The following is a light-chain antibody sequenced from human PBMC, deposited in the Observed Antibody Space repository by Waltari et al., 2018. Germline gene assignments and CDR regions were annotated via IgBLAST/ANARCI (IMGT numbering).Light chain of an antibody. CDR1: SSNIGRNT. J-gene: IGLJ2*01. CDR2: SNN. V-gene: IGLV1-44*01. CDR3: AAGDDSLNVL. Sequence: QSVLTQPPSASGTPGQRVTISCSGSSSNIGRNTVNWYQQLPGTAPKLRIYSNNQRPSGVPDRFSGSKAGTAASLAISGLQSEDEADYYCAAGDDSLNVLFGGGTKLTVL.